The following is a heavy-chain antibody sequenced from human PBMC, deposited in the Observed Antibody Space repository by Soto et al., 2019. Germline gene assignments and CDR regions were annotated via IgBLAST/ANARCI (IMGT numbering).Heavy chain of an antibody. CDR1: GYTFTSYD. CDR2: MNPNSGNT. CDR3: ARILRGNFLTGYAPYYYYYGMDV. Sequence: ASVKVSCKASGYTFTSYDINWVRQATGQGLEWMGWMNPNSGNTGYAQKFQGRVTMTRNTSISTAYMELSSLRSEDTAVYYCARILRGNFLTGYAPYYYYYGMDVWGQGTTVT. J-gene: IGHJ6*02. V-gene: IGHV1-8*01. D-gene: IGHD3-9*01.